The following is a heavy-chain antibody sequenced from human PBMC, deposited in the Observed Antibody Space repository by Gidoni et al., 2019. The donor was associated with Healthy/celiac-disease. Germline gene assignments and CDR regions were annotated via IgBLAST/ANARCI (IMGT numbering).Heavy chain of an antibody. Sequence: VQLVESGGGLIQRGGSLRLSCAASGFPVSSNYMSWVRQAPGKGLEWVSVIYSGGSTYYADSVKVRFTISRDNSKNTLYLQMNSLRAEDTAVYYCARDRRSAVAGTGEYYYYGMDVWGQGTTVTVSS. CDR3: ARDRRSAVAGTGEYYYYGMDV. CDR2: IYSGGST. D-gene: IGHD6-19*01. J-gene: IGHJ6*02. CDR1: GFPVSSNY. V-gene: IGHV3-53*01.